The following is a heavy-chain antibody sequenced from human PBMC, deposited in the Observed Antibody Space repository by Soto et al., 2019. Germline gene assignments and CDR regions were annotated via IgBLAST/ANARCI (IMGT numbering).Heavy chain of an antibody. CDR3: ASGPLSRGCRGYAYGDY. J-gene: IGHJ4*02. Sequence: QVQLVQSGAEVKKPGASVKVSFKASGYTFTSYGITGLRQAPGQGLEWMGWISAYNGKTNYAQKLQGRVTMTTDASTRTAYMELRSLRSDATAVDYGASGPLSRGCRGYAYGDYWGQGTLVTVSS. V-gene: IGHV1-18*01. D-gene: IGHD5-12*01. CDR2: ISAYNGKT. CDR1: GYTFTSYG.